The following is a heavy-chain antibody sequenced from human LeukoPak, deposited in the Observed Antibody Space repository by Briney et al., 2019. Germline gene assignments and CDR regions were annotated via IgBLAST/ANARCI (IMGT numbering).Heavy chain of an antibody. CDR2: ISYDGSNK. Sequence: PGGSLRLSCAASGFTFSSYGMHWVRQAPGKGLEWVAVISYDGSNKYYADSVKGRFTISRDNSKNTLYLQMNSLRAEDTAVYYCAKGGYYDILTGWPPFDYWGQGTLVTVSS. CDR1: GFTFSSYG. CDR3: AKGGYYDILTGWPPFDY. J-gene: IGHJ4*02. D-gene: IGHD3-9*01. V-gene: IGHV3-30*18.